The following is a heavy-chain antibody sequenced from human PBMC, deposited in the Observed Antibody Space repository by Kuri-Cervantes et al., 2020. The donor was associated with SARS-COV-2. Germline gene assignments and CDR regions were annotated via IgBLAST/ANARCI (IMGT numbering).Heavy chain of an antibody. CDR1: GYTFTSYY. D-gene: IGHD6-13*01. CDR2: INPSGGST. J-gene: IGHJ4*02. V-gene: IGHV1-46*01. Sequence: ASVKVSCKACGYTFTSYYKHWVRQAPGQGLEWMGIINPSGGSTSYAQKFQGRVTMTRDTPTSTVYMELSSLRSEDTALYYCARGVSHRAAAGLYYFDYWGQGTLVTVSS. CDR3: ARGVSHRAAAGLYYFDY.